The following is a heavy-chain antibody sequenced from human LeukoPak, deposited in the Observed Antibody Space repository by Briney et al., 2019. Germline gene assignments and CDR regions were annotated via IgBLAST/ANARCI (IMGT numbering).Heavy chain of an antibody. D-gene: IGHD2-15*01. Sequence: GGSLRLSCAASGFTFSNFGVSWVRQAPGKGLEWVSTISGNAVATYYADSVKGRFTISRDNSKNTLYLQINSLEAEDTDIYYCAKRGSGTLSPTYYYYMDVWGKGTTVTVSS. CDR3: AKRGSGTLSPTYYYYMDV. CDR2: ISGNAVAT. CDR1: GFTFSNFG. V-gene: IGHV3-23*01. J-gene: IGHJ6*03.